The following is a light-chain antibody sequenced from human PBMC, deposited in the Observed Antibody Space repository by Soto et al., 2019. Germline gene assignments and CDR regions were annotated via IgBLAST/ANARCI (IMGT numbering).Light chain of an antibody. CDR1: QSFGSTS. CDR3: QQYGSSPSGR. V-gene: IGKV3-20*01. CDR2: GAS. Sequence: EFVLKQSPGTLSLSPGERATLSCRASQSFGSTSLAWYQQKPGQSPRLLIYGASSRATGIPDRFSGSGSGTDFTLTISRLEPEDFAVYYCQQYGSSPSGRFGQGTKVEI. J-gene: IGKJ1*01.